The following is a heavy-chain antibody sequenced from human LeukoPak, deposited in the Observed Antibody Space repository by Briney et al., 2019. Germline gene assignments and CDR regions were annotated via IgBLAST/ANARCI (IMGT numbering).Heavy chain of an antibody. V-gene: IGHV4-59*08. CDR2: IYYTGSA. J-gene: IGHJ4*02. D-gene: IGHD3/OR15-3a*01. CDR3: ARQTGSGLFILP. CDR1: GGSVSDYY. Sequence: PSETLSLTCTPSGGSVSDYYWSWIRQSPGKGLEWIGYIYYTGSATYNPSLKSRVTISVDTSKNQFSLRLTSVTAADTAVYYCARQTGSGLFILPGGQGTLVTVSS.